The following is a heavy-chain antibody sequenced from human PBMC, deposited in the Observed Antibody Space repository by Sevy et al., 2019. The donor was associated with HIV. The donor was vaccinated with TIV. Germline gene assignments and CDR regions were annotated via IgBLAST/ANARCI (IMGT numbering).Heavy chain of an antibody. CDR1: GYTFTGYY. CDR2: INPNSGGT. V-gene: IGHV1-2*02. D-gene: IGHD6-19*01. Sequence: ASVKVSCKASGYTFTGYYMHWVRQAPGQGLEWVGWINPNSGGTNYAQKFQGRVTMTRDTSISTAYMELSRLRSDDTAVYYCARERKAVAGLINWGQGTLVTVSS. J-gene: IGHJ4*02. CDR3: ARERKAVAGLIN.